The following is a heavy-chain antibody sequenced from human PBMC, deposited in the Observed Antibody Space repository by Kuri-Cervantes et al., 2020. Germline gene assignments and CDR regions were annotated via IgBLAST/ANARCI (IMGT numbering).Heavy chain of an antibody. CDR2: IYYSGNT. J-gene: IGHJ5*02. V-gene: IGHV4-39*01. D-gene: IGHD1-26*01. Sequence: SETLSLTCTVSGGSVRSGDYCWNWIRQPPGKGLEWIGSIYYSGNTNYNPSLKSGATISVDMSKNQFSLKLRSVTAADTAVYYCARYFGSWSYWVDPWGQGILVTVSS. CDR1: GGSVRSGDYC. CDR3: ARYFGSWSYWVDP.